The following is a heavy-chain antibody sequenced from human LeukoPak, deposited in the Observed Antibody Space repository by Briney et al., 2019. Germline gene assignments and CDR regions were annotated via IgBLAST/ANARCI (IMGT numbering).Heavy chain of an antibody. CDR1: GYTFTSYD. CDR2: MNPNSGNT. V-gene: IGHV1-8*01. Sequence: ASVKVSCKASGYTFTSYDINWVRQATGQGLEWMGWMNPNSGNTGYVQKFQGRVAMTRNSSISTAYMELSSLRSEDTAVYYCASATGRDRYYCYYMDVWGKGTTVTVSS. J-gene: IGHJ6*03. CDR3: ASATGRDRYYCYYMDV.